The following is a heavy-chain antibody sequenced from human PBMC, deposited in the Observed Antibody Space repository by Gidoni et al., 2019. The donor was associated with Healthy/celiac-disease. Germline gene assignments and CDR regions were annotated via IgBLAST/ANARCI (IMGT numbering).Heavy chain of an antibody. CDR2: ICHSGST. CDR1: GSSISSGYY. CDR3: ASQGVVVITGFDY. Sequence: QVQLQESGPGLMKPSETLSLACPVSGSSISSGYYWGWIRQPPGKGLAWLGSICHSGSTYYNPSLKSRVTISVDTSKNQFSLKLSSVTAADTAVYYCASQGVVVITGFDYWGQGTLVTVSS. V-gene: IGHV4-38-2*01. D-gene: IGHD3-22*01. J-gene: IGHJ4*02.